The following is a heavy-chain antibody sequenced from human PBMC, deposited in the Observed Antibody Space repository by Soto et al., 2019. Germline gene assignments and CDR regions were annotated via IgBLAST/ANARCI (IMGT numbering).Heavy chain of an antibody. Sequence: QVQLVESGGGVVQPGRSLRLSCAASGFTFSSYAMHWGRQAPGKGLEWVAVISYDGSNKYYADSVKGRFTISRDNSKNTLYLQMNSLRAEDTAVYYCARDLSMGYSSSWLFDYWGQGTLVTVSS. V-gene: IGHV3-30-3*01. J-gene: IGHJ4*02. CDR2: ISYDGSNK. CDR3: ARDLSMGYSSSWLFDY. D-gene: IGHD6-13*01. CDR1: GFTFSSYA.